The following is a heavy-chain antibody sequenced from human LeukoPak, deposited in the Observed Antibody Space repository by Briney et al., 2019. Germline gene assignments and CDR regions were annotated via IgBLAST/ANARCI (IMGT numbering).Heavy chain of an antibody. D-gene: IGHD2-2*01. J-gene: IGHJ3*02. Sequence: ASQTLSLTCTVSGGSISSGGYYWSWIRQHPGKGLEWFGYIYYSESTYYNPSLKSRVTISVDTTKNQISLKLSSVTAADTAVYYCARASWGYCSSTSCQGGNAFDIWGQGTMVTVSS. CDR3: ARASWGYCSSTSCQGGNAFDI. CDR2: IYYSEST. CDR1: GGSISSGGYY. V-gene: IGHV4-31*03.